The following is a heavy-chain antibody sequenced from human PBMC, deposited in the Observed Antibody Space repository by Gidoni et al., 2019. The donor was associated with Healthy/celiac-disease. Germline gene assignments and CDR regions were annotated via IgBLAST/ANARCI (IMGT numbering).Heavy chain of an antibody. J-gene: IGHJ6*02. CDR2: IKSNTDGGTT. Sequence: GSLRLSCAASGFTFSNAWMSWVRQAPGKGLEWVGRIKSNTDGGTTDYAAPAKGRFTISRDDSKNTLYLQMNSLKTEDTAVYYCTTEPYNWNAPGGDYYYGMDVWGQGTTVTVSS. CDR1: GFTFSNAW. V-gene: IGHV3-15*01. D-gene: IGHD1-1*01. CDR3: TTEPYNWNAPGGDYYYGMDV.